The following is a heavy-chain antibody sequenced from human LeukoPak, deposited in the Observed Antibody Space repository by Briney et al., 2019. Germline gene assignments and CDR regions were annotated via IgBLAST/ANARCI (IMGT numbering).Heavy chain of an antibody. CDR1: GGSFSGYY. CDR3: ARSYGDYVWFSAFDI. V-gene: IGHV4-34*01. Sequence: SETLSLTCAVYGGSFSGYYWIWIRQPPGKGLEWIGEINHSGSTNYNPSLKSRVTISVDTSKNQFSLKLSSVTAADTAVYYCARSYGDYVWFSAFDIWGQGTMVTVSS. D-gene: IGHD4-17*01. CDR2: INHSGST. J-gene: IGHJ3*02.